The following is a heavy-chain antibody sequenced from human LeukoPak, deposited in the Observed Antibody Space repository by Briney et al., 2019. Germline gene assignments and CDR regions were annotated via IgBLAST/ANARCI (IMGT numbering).Heavy chain of an antibody. J-gene: IGHJ4*02. CDR2: ISSSGGST. Sequence: GGSLRLSCAASGFTFSNYAMSWVRQAPGKGLEWVSTISSSGGSTYYADSVKGRFTISRDNSKDTLYLQMNSLRAEDTAVYYCAKLTMIVVARFDYWGQETLVTVSS. V-gene: IGHV3-23*01. D-gene: IGHD3-22*01. CDR1: GFTFSNYA. CDR3: AKLTMIVVARFDY.